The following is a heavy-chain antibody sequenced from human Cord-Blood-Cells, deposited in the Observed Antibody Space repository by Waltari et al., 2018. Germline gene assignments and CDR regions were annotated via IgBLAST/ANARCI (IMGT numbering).Heavy chain of an antibody. CDR1: GFTFSSHG. CDR3: AKDFGLCSSTSCYLSAFDI. CDR2: ILYDGSNK. J-gene: IGHJ3*02. V-gene: IGHV3-30*02. D-gene: IGHD2-2*01. Sequence: QVQLVESGGGVVQPGGSLRLSCAAFGFTFSSHGMHWVRQAPGKGLEWVAFILYDGSNKYYADSVKGRFTISRDNSKNTLYLQMNSLRAEDTAVYYCAKDFGLCSSTSCYLSAFDIWGQGTMVTVSS.